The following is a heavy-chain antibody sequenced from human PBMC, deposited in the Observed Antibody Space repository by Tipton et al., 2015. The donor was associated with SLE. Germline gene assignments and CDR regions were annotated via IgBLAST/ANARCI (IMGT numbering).Heavy chain of an antibody. CDR1: GGSISSYDYY. V-gene: IGHV4-30-4*01. CDR3: ARGGCSGGSCYPYYYGMDV. Sequence: TLSLTCTVSGGSISSYDYYWSWIRQRPGRGLEWIGYIYYSGSTSYNPSLKSRVVMSVDKSKKEFSLKLTSVTAADTAVYYCARGGCSGGSCYPYYYGMDVWGPGTTVTVSS. CDR2: IYYSGST. J-gene: IGHJ6*02. D-gene: IGHD2-15*01.